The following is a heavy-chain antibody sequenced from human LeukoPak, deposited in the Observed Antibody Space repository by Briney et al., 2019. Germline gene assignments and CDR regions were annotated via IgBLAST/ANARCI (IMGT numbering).Heavy chain of an antibody. CDR1: GGSFSGYY. Sequence: SETLSLTCAVYGGSFSGYYWSWIRQPPGKGLEWIGEINHSGSTNYNPSLKSRVTISVDTSKNQFSLKLSSVTAADTAVYYCARDTSDMGEQQLDSYFDYWGQGTLVTVSS. V-gene: IGHV4-34*01. CDR3: ARDTSDMGEQQLDSYFDY. CDR2: INHSGST. J-gene: IGHJ4*02. D-gene: IGHD6-13*01.